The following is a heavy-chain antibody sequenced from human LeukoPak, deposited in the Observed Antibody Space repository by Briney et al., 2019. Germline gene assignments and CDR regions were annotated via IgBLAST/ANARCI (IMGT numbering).Heavy chain of an antibody. CDR1: GFTFSSYA. CDR3: ARDPGSSSAGWDFDY. Sequence: GRSLRLSCAASGFTFSSYAIHWVRQAPGKGLEWVAVISADGSTKYYADSVKGRFTISRDNSKSTPYLQMNSLRAEDTAVYYCARDPGSSSAGWDFDYWGQGTPVTVSS. D-gene: IGHD6-6*01. CDR2: ISADGSTK. V-gene: IGHV3-30*04. J-gene: IGHJ4*02.